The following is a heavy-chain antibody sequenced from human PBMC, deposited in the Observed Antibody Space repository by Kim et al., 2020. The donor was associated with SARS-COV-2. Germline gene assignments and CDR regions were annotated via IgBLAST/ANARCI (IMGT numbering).Heavy chain of an antibody. D-gene: IGHD6-13*01. CDR3: AKVGPLGLQRIAAPYNWFDP. Sequence: FTISRDNSKNTLYLQMNSLRAEDTAVYYCAKVGPLGLQRIAAPYNWFDPWGQGTLVTVSS. V-gene: IGHV3-23*01. J-gene: IGHJ5*02.